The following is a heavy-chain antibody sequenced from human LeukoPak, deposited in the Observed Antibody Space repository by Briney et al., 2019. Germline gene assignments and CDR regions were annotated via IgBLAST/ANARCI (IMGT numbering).Heavy chain of an antibody. CDR1: GFTFSSYA. J-gene: IGHJ6*02. Sequence: GRSLRLSCAASGFTFSSYAMHWVRQTPGKGLEWVAVISYGGSNKYYADSVKGRFTISRDNSKNTLYLQMNSLRAEDTAVYYCARGWVESEWPHTMDVWGQGTTVTVSS. D-gene: IGHD3-3*01. V-gene: IGHV3-30-3*01. CDR3: ARGWVESEWPHTMDV. CDR2: ISYGGSNK.